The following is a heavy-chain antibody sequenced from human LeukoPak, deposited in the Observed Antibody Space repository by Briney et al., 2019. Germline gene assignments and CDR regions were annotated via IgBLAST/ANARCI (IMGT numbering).Heavy chain of an antibody. CDR2: ISSSSSYI. CDR1: GFTFSSYG. D-gene: IGHD2-2*01. Sequence: PGGSLRLSCAASGFTFSSYGMHWVRQAPGKGLEWVSSISSSSSYIYYADSVKGRFTISRDNAKNSLYLQMNSLRAEDTAVYYCARDNWYQLLCDYFDYWGQGTLVTISS. CDR3: ARDNWYQLLCDYFDY. V-gene: IGHV3-21*01. J-gene: IGHJ4*02.